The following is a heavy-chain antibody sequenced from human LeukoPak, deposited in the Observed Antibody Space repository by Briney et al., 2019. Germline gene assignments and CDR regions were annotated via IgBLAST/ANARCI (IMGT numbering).Heavy chain of an antibody. CDR3: AREGIAAAGGRAIDY. D-gene: IGHD6-13*01. V-gene: IGHV4-4*07. Sequence: SETLSLTCTVSGGSISSYYWSWIRQPAGKGLEWIGRIYTSGSTNYNPSLKSRVTMSVDTSKNQFSLKLSSVTAADTAVYYCAREGIAAAGGRAIDYWGQGTLVTVSS. J-gene: IGHJ4*02. CDR2: IYTSGST. CDR1: GGSISSYY.